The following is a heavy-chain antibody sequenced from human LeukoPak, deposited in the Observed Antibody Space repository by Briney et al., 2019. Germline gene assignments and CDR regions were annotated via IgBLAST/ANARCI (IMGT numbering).Heavy chain of an antibody. J-gene: IGHJ4*02. V-gene: IGHV1-8*01. CDR2: MNPNSGNT. CDR3: ARAKKRRVRPQYYFDY. Sequence: ASVKVSCKASGYTFASYEINWVRQATGQGLEWMGWMNPNSGNTGYAQKFQGRGTMTRNTSISTAYMELSSLRSEDTAVYYCARAKKRRVRPQYYFDYWGQGTLVTVSS. D-gene: IGHD3-10*01. CDR1: GYTFASYE.